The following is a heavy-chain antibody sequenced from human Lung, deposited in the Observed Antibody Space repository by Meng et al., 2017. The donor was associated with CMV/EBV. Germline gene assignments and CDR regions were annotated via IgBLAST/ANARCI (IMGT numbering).Heavy chain of an antibody. CDR2: IYHSGST. CDR3: ARVGQWLPIDY. J-gene: IGHJ4*02. D-gene: IGHD6-19*01. CDR1: GGSISRSNW. Sequence: VPLPVSGPGRVKPSGTLSRTCAGSGGSISRSNWWSWVRQPPGKGLRWIGEIYHSGSTNYNPSLKSRVTISVDKSKNQFSLNLSSVTAADTAVHYCARVGQWLPIDYWGQGTLVTVSS. V-gene: IGHV4-4*02.